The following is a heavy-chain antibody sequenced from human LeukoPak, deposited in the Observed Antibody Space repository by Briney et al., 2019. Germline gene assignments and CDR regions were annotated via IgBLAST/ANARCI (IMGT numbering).Heavy chain of an antibody. CDR1: GLPIADFA. J-gene: IGHJ4*02. CDR2: ISGDGVST. V-gene: IGHV3-43*02. CDR3: AKESGKFDY. Sequence: GGSLRLSCVASGLPIADFAMHWVRQAPGKGLERVSLISGDGVSTFYADSVKGRFSISRDNSKNSLYLEMNSLRTEDAAMYYCAKESGKFDYWGQGTLVAVSS.